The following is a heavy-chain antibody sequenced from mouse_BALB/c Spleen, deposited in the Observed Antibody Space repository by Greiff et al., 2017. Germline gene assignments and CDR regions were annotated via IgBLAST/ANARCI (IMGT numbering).Heavy chain of an antibody. V-gene: IGHV3-2*02. Sequence: EVKLVESGPGLVKPSQSLSLTCTVTGYSITSDYAWNWIRQFPGNKLEWMGYISYSGSTSYNPSLKSRISITRDTSKNQFFLQLNSVTTEDTATYYCAREGTRYGYPFAYWGQGTLVTVSA. J-gene: IGHJ3*01. CDR3: AREGTRYGYPFAY. CDR2: ISYSGST. CDR1: GYSITSDYA. D-gene: IGHD1-2*01.